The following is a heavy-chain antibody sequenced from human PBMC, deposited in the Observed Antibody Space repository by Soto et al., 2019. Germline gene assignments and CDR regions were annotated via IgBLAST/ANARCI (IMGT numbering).Heavy chain of an antibody. CDR2: IYYSGST. V-gene: IGHV4-30-4*01. CDR1: GGSISSGDYY. D-gene: IGHD2-15*01. J-gene: IGHJ4*02. CDR3: ARESRVVAATIDY. Sequence: QVQLQESGPGLVKPSQTLSLTCTVSGGSISSGDYYWSWIRQPPGKGLEWIGYIYYSGSTYYNPSLKRRVTISVDTSKSEYSLKLSSVPAADSAVYSCARESRVVAATIDYWGQGTLVTLSS.